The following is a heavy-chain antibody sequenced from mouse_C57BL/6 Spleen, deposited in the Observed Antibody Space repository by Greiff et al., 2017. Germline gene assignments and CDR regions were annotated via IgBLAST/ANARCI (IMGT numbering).Heavy chain of an antibody. CDR3: ARGYYGSLYYYAMDY. V-gene: IGHV2-6*03. CDR2: IWSDGST. CDR1: GFSFTSYG. D-gene: IGHD1-1*01. Sequence: VQLQQSGPGLVAPSQRLSITCTVSGFSFTSYGVHWVRQPPGKGLEWLVVIWSDGSTTYNSALKSRLSISKDNSKSQVFLKMNSLQTDDTAMYYCARGYYGSLYYYAMDYWGQGTSVTVSS. J-gene: IGHJ4*01.